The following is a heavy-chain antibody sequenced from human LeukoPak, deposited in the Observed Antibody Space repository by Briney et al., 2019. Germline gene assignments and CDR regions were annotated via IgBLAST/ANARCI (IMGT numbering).Heavy chain of an antibody. CDR2: IHSSGGT. D-gene: IGHD4-17*01. CDR1: GFTGSNNY. V-gene: IGHV3-53*01. Sequence: GGSLRLSCAASGFTGSNNYMSWVRQAPGKGLEWVSAIHSSGGTYYADSVKGRFTISRDTSKNTLYLQINSLRVEDTTVYYCIVFGDSNHWGQGTLVTVSS. CDR3: IVFGDSNH. J-gene: IGHJ5*02.